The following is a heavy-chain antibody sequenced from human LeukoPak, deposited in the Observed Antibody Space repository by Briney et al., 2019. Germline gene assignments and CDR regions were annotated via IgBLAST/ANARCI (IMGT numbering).Heavy chain of an antibody. CDR1: GFTVSSKY. CDR2: IFSGGST. D-gene: IGHD3-22*01. V-gene: IGHV3-66*04. Sequence: GGSQRLSCAASGFTVSSKYMSWVRQAPGKGLEWVSVIFSGGSTNYADSVKGRFTISRDNSKNTLFLQMNGLRAEDTAVYYCASQTYYYGSGTYSTYLDYGMDVWGQGTTVTVSS. CDR3: ASQTYYYGSGTYSTYLDYGMDV. J-gene: IGHJ6*02.